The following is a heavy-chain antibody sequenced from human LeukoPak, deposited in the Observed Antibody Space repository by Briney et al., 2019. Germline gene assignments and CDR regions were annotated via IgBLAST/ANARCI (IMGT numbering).Heavy chain of an antibody. V-gene: IGHV3-66*01. D-gene: IGHD5-18*01. CDR1: GFTVSSNY. CDR2: IYSGGST. CDR3: ARDLSRGYSYGPFDDY. Sequence: GGSLRLSCAASGFTVSSNYMSWVRQAPGKGLDWVSVIYSGGSTYYADSVKGRFTVSRDNSKNTLYLQMNSLRAEDTAVYYCARDLSRGYSYGPFDDYWGQGTLVTVSS. J-gene: IGHJ4*02.